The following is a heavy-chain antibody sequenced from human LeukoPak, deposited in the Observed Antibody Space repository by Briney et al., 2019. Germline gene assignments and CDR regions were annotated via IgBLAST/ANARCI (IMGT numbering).Heavy chain of an antibody. J-gene: IGHJ5*02. D-gene: IGHD3-10*01. CDR2: ISYDGSNK. CDR1: GFTFSGYC. V-gene: IGHV3-30*18. CDR3: VKPYYFSSGSLT. Sequence: GGSLRLSCAASGFTFSGYCMHWVRQAPGKGLEWVAVISYDGSNKFYADSVKGRFTISRDNSKNTLYLQMNSLRAEDTAVYYCVKPYYFSSGSLTWGQGTLVTVSS.